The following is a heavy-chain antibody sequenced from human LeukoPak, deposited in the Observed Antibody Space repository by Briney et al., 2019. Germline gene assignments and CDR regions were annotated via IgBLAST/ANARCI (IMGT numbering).Heavy chain of an antibody. J-gene: IGHJ6*02. Sequence: GASVKVSCKASGYTFTNHGISWVRQAPGQGLEWMGWINPNSGGTNYAQKFQGRVTMTRDTSISTAYMELSRLRSDDTAVYYCARDLMVRGVNKVGMDVWGQGTTVTVSS. CDR1: GYTFTNHG. CDR3: ARDLMVRGVNKVGMDV. CDR2: INPNSGGT. D-gene: IGHD3-10*01. V-gene: IGHV1-2*02.